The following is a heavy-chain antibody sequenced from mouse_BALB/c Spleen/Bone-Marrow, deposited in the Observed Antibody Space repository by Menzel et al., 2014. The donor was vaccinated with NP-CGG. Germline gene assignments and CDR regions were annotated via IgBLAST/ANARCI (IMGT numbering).Heavy chain of an antibody. CDR1: GYTFTNYW. Sequence: VQLQQSGAELAKPGVLVKMSCKASGYTFTNYWMHWVKQRPGQGLEWIGYINPSTGYTEYNQKFKDKATLTADKSSSTAYMQLSSLTSEDSAVYYCARIYYYGRDYWGQGTTLTVSS. D-gene: IGHD1-1*01. V-gene: IGHV1-7*01. CDR2: INPSTGYT. CDR3: ARIYYYGRDY. J-gene: IGHJ2*01.